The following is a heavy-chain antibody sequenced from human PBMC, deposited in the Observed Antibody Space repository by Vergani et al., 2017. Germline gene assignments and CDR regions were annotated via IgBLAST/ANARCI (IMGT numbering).Heavy chain of an antibody. D-gene: IGHD6-25*01. CDR3: VRDRGLCAGGRGYTEAWDY. CDR1: GFALNRHA. Sequence: QVQLVESGGGVVQPGTSLRLSCVVSGFALNRHAMYWVRQAPGKVLEWVVGISFDGTNEYYPDLVKGRFTISGDIAKNTLYLQVRSLRLEDTGVYHCVRDRGLCAGGRGYTEAWDYWGQGTPVTVSS. J-gene: IGHJ4*02. V-gene: IGHV3-30-3*01. CDR2: ISFDGTNE.